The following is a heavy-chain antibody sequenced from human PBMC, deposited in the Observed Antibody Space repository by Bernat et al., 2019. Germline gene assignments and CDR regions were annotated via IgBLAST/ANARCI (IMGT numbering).Heavy chain of an antibody. CDR3: ARGRIPSCSSATCQKGNWFDP. J-gene: IGHJ5*02. D-gene: IGHD2-2*01. CDR1: GFTFSSHD. V-gene: IGHV3-13*01. CDR2: IGTSGVT. Sequence: EVQLVESGGGLVQPGGSLRLSCAVAGFTFSSHDMHWVRQPTGKGLEWVSAIGTSGVTYYSDSVKGRFTISRENAKNSWYLQMNSLTAGDTAVYYCARGRIPSCSSATCQKGNWFDPWGQGTLVTASS.